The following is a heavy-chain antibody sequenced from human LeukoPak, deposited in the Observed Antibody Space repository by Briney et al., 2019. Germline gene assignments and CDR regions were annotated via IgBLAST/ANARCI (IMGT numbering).Heavy chain of an antibody. V-gene: IGHV4-39*02. CDR3: ARLANGPDYNWFDP. CDR2: IYYSGST. J-gene: IGHJ5*02. D-gene: IGHD2-8*01. CDR1: GGSISDSSYY. Sequence: WETLSLTCTVSGGSISDSSYYWGWIRQPPGKGLEWIGRIYYSGSTYYTPSLKSRVSISVDTSKNHFSLKLSSVTAADTAVYYCARLANGPDYNWFDPWGQGTLVTVSS.